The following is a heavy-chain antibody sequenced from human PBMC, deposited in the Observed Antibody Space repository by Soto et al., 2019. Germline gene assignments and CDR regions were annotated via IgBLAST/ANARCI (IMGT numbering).Heavy chain of an antibody. CDR3: AKDGREWNYEMDCYFGMDV. CDR2: ISYDGSNK. V-gene: IGHV3-30*18. Sequence: GGSLRLSCAASGFTFSSYGMHWVRQAPGKGLEWVAVISYDGSNKYYADSVKGRFTISRDNSKKTLYLQMNSLRAEDTAVYYCAKDGREWNYEMDCYFGMDVSGQGTTPTVSS. J-gene: IGHJ6*02. D-gene: IGHD1-7*01. CDR1: GFTFSSYG.